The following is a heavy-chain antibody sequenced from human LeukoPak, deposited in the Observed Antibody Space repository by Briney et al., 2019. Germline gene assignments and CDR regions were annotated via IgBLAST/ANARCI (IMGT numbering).Heavy chain of an antibody. Sequence: SETLSLTCTVSTHSVSTDYYWGWIRQPPGKGLEWIGEINHSGSTNYNPSLKSRVTISVDTSKNQFSLKLSSVTAAGTAVYYCARGYYYGSGSYFRFDYWGQGTLVTVSS. CDR2: INHSGST. CDR1: THSVSTDYY. CDR3: ARGYYYGSGSYFRFDY. D-gene: IGHD3-10*01. V-gene: IGHV4-34*01. J-gene: IGHJ4*02.